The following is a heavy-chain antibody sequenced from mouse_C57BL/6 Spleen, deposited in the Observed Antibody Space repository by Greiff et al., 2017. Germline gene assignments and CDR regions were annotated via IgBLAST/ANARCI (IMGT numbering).Heavy chain of an antibody. D-gene: IGHD1-1*01. Sequence: EVKLVESGGDLVKPGGSLKLSCAASGFTFSSYGMSWVRQTPDKRLEWVATISSGGSYTYYPDSVKGRFTISRDNAKNTLYLQMSSLKSEDTAMYYCARQRDYYGSRYFDVWGTGTTVTVSS. CDR2: ISSGGSYT. CDR1: GFTFSSYG. V-gene: IGHV5-6*01. J-gene: IGHJ1*03. CDR3: ARQRDYYGSRYFDV.